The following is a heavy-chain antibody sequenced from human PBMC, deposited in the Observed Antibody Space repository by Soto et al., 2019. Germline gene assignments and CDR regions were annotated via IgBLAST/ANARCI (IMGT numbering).Heavy chain of an antibody. CDR1: GGTFSSYA. CDR2: IIPIFGTA. J-gene: IGHJ6*02. CDR3: AGAAPHGGDIMATTETHYYYYGMDV. V-gene: IGHV1-69*13. Sequence: SVKVSCKASGGTFSSYAIGWVRQAPGQGLEWMGGIIPIFGTANYAQKFQGRVTITADESTSTAYMELSSLRSEDTAVYYCAGAAPHGGDIMATTETHYYYYGMDVWGQGTTVTVSS. D-gene: IGHD5-12*01.